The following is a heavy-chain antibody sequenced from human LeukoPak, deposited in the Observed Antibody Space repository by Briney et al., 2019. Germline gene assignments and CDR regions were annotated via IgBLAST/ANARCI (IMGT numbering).Heavy chain of an antibody. J-gene: IGHJ4*02. V-gene: IGHV4-4*02. Sequence: PSETLSLACAVSGGSISSTNWWSWVRQPPGKGLEWIGEIYRSGTTNYKPSLKSRVTISLDKSRNHFSLKLTSVTAADSAVYYCARRSPYSTGWSSYFDYWGQGALVTVSS. D-gene: IGHD6-19*01. CDR1: GGSISSTNW. CDR2: IYRSGTT. CDR3: ARRSPYSTGWSSYFDY.